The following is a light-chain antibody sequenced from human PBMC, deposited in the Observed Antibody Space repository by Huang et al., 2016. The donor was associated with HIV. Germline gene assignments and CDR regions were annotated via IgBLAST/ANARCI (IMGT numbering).Light chain of an antibody. Sequence: IQLTQSPSSLSASVGDRVTITCRASQGIRTYLAWYQQKPKKAPKLLIYAASSLGSGVPSRFLGRGSGAAFTLTSAGLQPEDFATYYCQQLNTYPSFGGGTKVETK. J-gene: IGKJ4*01. V-gene: IGKV1-9*01. CDR1: QGIRTY. CDR2: AAS. CDR3: QQLNTYPS.